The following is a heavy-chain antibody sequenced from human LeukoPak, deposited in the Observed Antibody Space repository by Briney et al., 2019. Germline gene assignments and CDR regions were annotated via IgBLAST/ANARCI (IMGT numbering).Heavy chain of an antibody. D-gene: IGHD1-14*01. CDR3: AREISRRKNGAFDY. J-gene: IGHJ4*02. V-gene: IGHV3-21*01. CDR2: ISSSSSYI. CDR1: GSTFSSYS. Sequence: GGSLTLSCAASGSTFSSYSMNWVRQAPGKGLEWVSSISSSSSYIYYADSVKGRFTISRDNAKNSLYLQMNSLRAEDTAVYYCAREISRRKNGAFDYWGQGTLVTVSS.